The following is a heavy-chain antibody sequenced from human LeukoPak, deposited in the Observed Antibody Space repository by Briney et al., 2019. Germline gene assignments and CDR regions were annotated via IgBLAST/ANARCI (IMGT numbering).Heavy chain of an antibody. V-gene: IGHV4-34*01. D-gene: IGHD2-2*01. Sequence: SETLSLTCAVYGGSFSGYYWSWIRQPPGKGLEWIGEINHSGSTNYNPSLKSRVTISVDTSKNQFSLKLSSVTAADTAVYYCARGSTSFNWFDPWGQGTLDTVSS. CDR1: GGSFSGYY. J-gene: IGHJ5*02. CDR3: ARGSTSFNWFDP. CDR2: INHSGST.